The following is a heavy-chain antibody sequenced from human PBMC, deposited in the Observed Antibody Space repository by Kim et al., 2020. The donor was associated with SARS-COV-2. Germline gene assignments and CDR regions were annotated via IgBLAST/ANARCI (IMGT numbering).Heavy chain of an antibody. CDR2: IYYSGST. CDR1: GGSISSYY. J-gene: IGHJ5*02. V-gene: IGHV4-59*01. CDR3: AREGGCTGGSCYSSHWFDP. Sequence: SETLSLTCTVSGGSISSYYWSWIRQPPGKGLEWIGYIYYSGSTNYNPSLKSRVTISVDTSKKQFSLKLRSVTAADTAVYYCAREGGCTGGSCYSSHWFDPWGQGTLVTVSS. D-gene: IGHD2-15*01.